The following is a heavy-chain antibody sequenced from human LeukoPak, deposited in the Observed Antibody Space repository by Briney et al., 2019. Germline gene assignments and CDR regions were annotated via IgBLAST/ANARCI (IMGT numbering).Heavy chain of an antibody. CDR1: GFTFSSYW. D-gene: IGHD6-13*01. CDR3: ASPIAAAAGDAFDI. Sequence: PGGSLRLSCAASGFTFSSYWMHWVRQAPGKGLVWVSRINSDGSSTSYADSVKGRFTISRDNAKNTLYLQMNSLRAEDTAVYYCASPIAAAAGDAFDIWGQGTVVTVSS. J-gene: IGHJ3*02. V-gene: IGHV3-74*01. CDR2: INSDGSST.